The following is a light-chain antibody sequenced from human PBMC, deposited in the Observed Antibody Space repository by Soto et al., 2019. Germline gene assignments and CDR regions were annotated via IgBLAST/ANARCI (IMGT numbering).Light chain of an antibody. Sequence: QSALTQPASVSGSPGQSITMSCTGTSSDVGGYNYVSWYQQHPGKAPKLMIYEVSNRPSGVSNRFSGSKSGNTASLTISGLQAEDEADYYCSSDTSSSTVIFGGGTKLTVL. CDR2: EVS. J-gene: IGLJ2*01. CDR3: SSDTSSSTVI. V-gene: IGLV2-14*01. CDR1: SSDVGGYNY.